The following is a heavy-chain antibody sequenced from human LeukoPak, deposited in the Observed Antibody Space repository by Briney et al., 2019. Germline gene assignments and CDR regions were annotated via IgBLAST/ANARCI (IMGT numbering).Heavy chain of an antibody. Sequence: SETLSLTCTVSGGSISSYYWSWIRQPPGKGLEWIGYIYYSGSTNYNPSLKSRVTISVDTSKNQFSLKLSSVTAADTAVYYCARVSSSGWYPGHWGQGTLVTVSS. CDR1: GGSISSYY. D-gene: IGHD6-19*01. V-gene: IGHV4-59*01. CDR3: ARVSSSGWYPGH. J-gene: IGHJ1*01. CDR2: IYYSGST.